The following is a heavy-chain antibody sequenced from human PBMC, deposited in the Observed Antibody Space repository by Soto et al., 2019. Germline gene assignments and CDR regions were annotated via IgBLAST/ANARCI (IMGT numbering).Heavy chain of an antibody. Sequence: GGSLRLSCAASGFSFSTYAMGWVRQAPGKGLEWVSVMSNTGGNRYYADSVKGRFTISRDNSKNMLFLQMSSLRAEDTAVYYCAKDAARTSGWYYFDYWGQGTLVTVSS. V-gene: IGHV3-23*01. D-gene: IGHD6-19*01. CDR3: AKDAARTSGWYYFDY. CDR1: GFSFSTYA. J-gene: IGHJ4*02. CDR2: MSNTGGNR.